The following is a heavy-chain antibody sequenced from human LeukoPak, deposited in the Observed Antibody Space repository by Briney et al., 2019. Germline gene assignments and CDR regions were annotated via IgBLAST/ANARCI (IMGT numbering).Heavy chain of an antibody. CDR3: ARDGSSGYHYYFDY. Sequence: SETLSLTCTVSGGSISSSSYYWSWIRQPPGKGLEWIGYIYYSGSTNYNPSLKSRVTISVDTSKNQFSLKLSSVTAADTAVYYCARDGSSGYHYYFDYWGQGTLVTVSS. J-gene: IGHJ4*02. CDR1: GGSISSSSYY. CDR2: IYYSGST. D-gene: IGHD3-22*01. V-gene: IGHV4-61*01.